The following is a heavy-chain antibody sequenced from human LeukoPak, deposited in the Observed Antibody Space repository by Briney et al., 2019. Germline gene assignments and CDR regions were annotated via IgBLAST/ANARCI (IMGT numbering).Heavy chain of an antibody. J-gene: IGHJ4*02. D-gene: IGHD1-1*01. V-gene: IGHV3-7*01. Sequence: PGGSLRLSCAASGFTVSSKYMSWVRQAPGKGLEWVANIKQDGSEKYYVDSVKGRFTISRDNAKNSLYLQMNSLRAEDTAVYYCARDVSGTGGKDYWGQGTLVTVSS. CDR1: GFTVSSKY. CDR3: ARDVSGTGGKDY. CDR2: IKQDGSEK.